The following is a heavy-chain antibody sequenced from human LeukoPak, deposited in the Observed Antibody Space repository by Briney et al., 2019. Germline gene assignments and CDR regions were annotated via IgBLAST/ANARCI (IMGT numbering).Heavy chain of an antibody. CDR1: GFTVSSKY. CDR3: ARIPKTTYFDY. J-gene: IGHJ4*02. CDR2: LYSGGST. Sequence: PGGSLRLSCAASGFTVSSKYMSWVRQAPGNGLEWVSVLYSGGSTDYADSVKGRFTIPRDNSENTLHLQMNSLRAEDTAVYYCARIPKTTYFDYWGQGTLVTVSS. V-gene: IGHV3-53*01. D-gene: IGHD4-17*01.